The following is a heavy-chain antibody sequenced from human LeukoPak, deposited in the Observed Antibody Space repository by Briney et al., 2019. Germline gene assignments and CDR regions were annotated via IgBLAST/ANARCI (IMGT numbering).Heavy chain of an antibody. D-gene: IGHD1-1*01. V-gene: IGHV4-30-4*01. CDR3: ARGGTNDAFDI. J-gene: IGHJ3*02. Sequence: SETLSLTCTVSGGSISSGDYYCSWIRQPPGKGLEWIGYIYYSGSTYYNPSLKSRVTISVDTSKDQFSLKLSSVTAADTAVYYCARGGTNDAFDIWGQGTMVTVSS. CDR1: GGSISSGDYY. CDR2: IYYSGST.